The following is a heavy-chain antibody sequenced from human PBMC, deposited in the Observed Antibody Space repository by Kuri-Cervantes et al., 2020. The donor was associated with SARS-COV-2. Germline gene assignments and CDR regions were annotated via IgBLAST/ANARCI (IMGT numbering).Heavy chain of an antibody. Sequence: GGSLRLSCTASGFTFGDYAVSWVRQAPGKGLEWVGFIRSKAYGGTTEYAASVKGRFTISRDDSKSIAYLQMNSLKTEDTAVYYCSRLMYGSGSYYPLSYWGQGTLVTVSS. D-gene: IGHD3-10*01. CDR1: GFTFGDYA. CDR2: IRSKAYGGTT. V-gene: IGHV3-49*04. J-gene: IGHJ4*02. CDR3: SRLMYGSGSYYPLSY.